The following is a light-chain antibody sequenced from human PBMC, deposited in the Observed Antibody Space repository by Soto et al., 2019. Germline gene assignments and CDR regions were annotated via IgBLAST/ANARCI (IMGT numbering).Light chain of an antibody. J-gene: IGLJ2*01. Sequence: QSALTQPASVSGSPGQSITISCTGTSSDVGGYSYVSWYQQHPDRAPKLMIFEVSNRPSGVSYRFSASKSGNTASLTIYDLRPEDEADYYCSSFTDSSTQVFGGGTKLTVL. V-gene: IGLV2-14*01. CDR3: SSFTDSSTQV. CDR1: SSDVGGYSY. CDR2: EVS.